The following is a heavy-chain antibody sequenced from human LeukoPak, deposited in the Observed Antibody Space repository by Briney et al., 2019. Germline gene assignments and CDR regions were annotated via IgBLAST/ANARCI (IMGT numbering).Heavy chain of an antibody. CDR2: ISYDGSNK. J-gene: IGHJ3*02. D-gene: IGHD1-26*01. Sequence: PGGSLRLSCAAYGFAFSSYAMHWVRQAPGKGLEWVAVISYDGSNKYYADSVKGRFTISRDNSKNTLDLQMNSLRVEDAAVYYCAREGLIEPSTIGGFDIWGQGTMVTVSS. V-gene: IGHV3-30-3*01. CDR3: AREGLIEPSTIGGFDI. CDR1: GFAFSSYA.